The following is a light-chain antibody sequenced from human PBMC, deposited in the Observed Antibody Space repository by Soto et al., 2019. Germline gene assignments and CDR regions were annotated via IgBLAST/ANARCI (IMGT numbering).Light chain of an antibody. CDR2: DAS. J-gene: IGKJ1*01. CDR3: HHYGSSPWK. CDR1: QSVPSNS. Sequence: EIVLTQSPGTLSLPPGERATLSCRASQSVPSNSLAWYQQKPGQAPRLLIYDASSRATGIPDRFSGSGSGTDFTLTISRLEPEDFAVYYCHHYGSSPWKCGQGTKGAIK. V-gene: IGKV3-20*01.